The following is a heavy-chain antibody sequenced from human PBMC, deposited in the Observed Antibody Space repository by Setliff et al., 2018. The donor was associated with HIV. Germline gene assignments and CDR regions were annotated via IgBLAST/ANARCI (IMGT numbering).Heavy chain of an antibody. D-gene: IGHD3-22*01. J-gene: IGHJ3*02. CDR3: ARAMVPDSSGYYRPPAFDI. Sequence: GGSLRLSCAASGFTVSSSYMSWVRQAPGKGLEWVSVIYSGGSTYYADSVKGRFTISRDNSKNTLYLQMNSLRAEDTAVYYCARAMVPDSSGYYRPPAFDIWGQGTMVTVSS. CDR1: GFTVSSSY. V-gene: IGHV3-53*01. CDR2: IYSGGST.